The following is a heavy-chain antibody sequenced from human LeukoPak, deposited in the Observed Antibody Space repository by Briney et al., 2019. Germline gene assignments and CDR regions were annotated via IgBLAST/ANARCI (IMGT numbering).Heavy chain of an antibody. D-gene: IGHD4-11*01. CDR2: IYYRGSA. Sequence: SQTLSLTCTVSGDSISSGDYHWSCLRQPPGKGLEWIGYIYYRGSAYYNSSLKSRITISLDKSKNQVSLKLSSVTAADTAVYYCARDGSTRGGAVDIWGQGTMVTVSS. V-gene: IGHV4-30-4*01. J-gene: IGHJ3*02. CDR3: ARDGSTRGGAVDI. CDR1: GDSISSGDYH.